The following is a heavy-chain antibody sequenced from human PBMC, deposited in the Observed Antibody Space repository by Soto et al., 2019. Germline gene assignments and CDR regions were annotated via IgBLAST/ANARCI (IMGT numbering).Heavy chain of an antibody. CDR1: GGTFSSYA. CDR2: IIPIFGTA. D-gene: IGHD1-26*01. J-gene: IGHJ4*02. V-gene: IGHV1-69*06. Sequence: QVQLVQSGAEVKKPGSSVKVSCKASGGTFSSYAISWVRQAPGQGLEWMGGIIPIFGTANYAQKFQGRVTITADKSTSTAYMELSSLRSEDTXXXXCARDTGVGATPSEFDYWGQGTLVTV. CDR3: ARDTGVGATPSEFDY.